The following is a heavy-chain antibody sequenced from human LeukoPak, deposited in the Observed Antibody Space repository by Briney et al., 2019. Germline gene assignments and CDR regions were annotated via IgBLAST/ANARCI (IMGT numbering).Heavy chain of an antibody. CDR2: IYYSGST. CDR3: VTGYYSPFDY. Sequence: SETLSLTCAVYGGSFSGYYWSWIRQPPGKGLEWIGYIYYSGSTNYNPSLKSRVTISVDTSKNQFSLKLSSVTAADTAVYYCVTGYYSPFDYWGQGTLVTVSS. CDR1: GGSFSGYY. V-gene: IGHV4-59*01. D-gene: IGHD3-9*01. J-gene: IGHJ4*02.